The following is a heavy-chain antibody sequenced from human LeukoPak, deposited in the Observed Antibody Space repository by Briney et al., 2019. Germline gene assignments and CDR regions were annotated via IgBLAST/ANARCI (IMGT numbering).Heavy chain of an antibody. CDR1: GFTVSSNY. CDR2: ISSSSSTI. V-gene: IGHV3-48*04. D-gene: IGHD3-3*01. CDR3: ARASRLLSFDY. Sequence: GGSLRLSCAASGFTVSSNYMSWVRQAPGKGLEWVSYISSSSSTIYYADSVKGRFTISRDNAKNSLYLQMNSLRAEDTAVYYCARASRLLSFDYWGQGTLVTVSS. J-gene: IGHJ4*02.